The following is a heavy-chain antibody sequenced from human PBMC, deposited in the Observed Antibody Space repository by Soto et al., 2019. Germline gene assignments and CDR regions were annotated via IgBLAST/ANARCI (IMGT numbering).Heavy chain of an antibody. J-gene: IGHJ4*02. CDR2: IYYSGST. D-gene: IGHD5-18*01. Sequence: QVQLQESGPGLVKPSETLSLTCTVTGGSISSGGYYWSWIRQHPGKGLEWIGYIYYSGSTYYNPSLKSRVTISVDTSKNQFSLKLSSVTAADTAVYYSARVHSYGRKYFDYGGQGTLVTVSS. V-gene: IGHV4-31*03. CDR1: GGSISSGGYY. CDR3: ARVHSYGRKYFDY.